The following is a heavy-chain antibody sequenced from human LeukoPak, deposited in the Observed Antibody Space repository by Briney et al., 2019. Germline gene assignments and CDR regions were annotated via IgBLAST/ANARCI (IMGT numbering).Heavy chain of an antibody. CDR3: ARENRGYDYVWGSYRYTGFFDY. D-gene: IGHD3-16*02. V-gene: IGHV3-30-3*01. Sequence: GGSLRLSCAASGFTFSSYAMHWVRQAPGKGLEWVAVISYDGSNKYYAGSVKGRFTISRDNSKNTLYLQMNSLRAEDTAVYYCARENRGYDYVWGSYRYTGFFDYWGQGTLVTVSS. CDR2: ISYDGSNK. CDR1: GFTFSSYA. J-gene: IGHJ4*02.